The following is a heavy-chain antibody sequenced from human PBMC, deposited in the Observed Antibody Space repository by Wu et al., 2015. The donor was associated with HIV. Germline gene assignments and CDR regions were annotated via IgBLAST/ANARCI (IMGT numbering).Heavy chain of an antibody. D-gene: IGHD3-10*02. CDR2: ISIYNGDV. CDR3: ARDQDNYAQGGDY. CDR1: GGTFGSYG. J-gene: IGHJ4*02. V-gene: IGHV1-18*01. Sequence: QVQLVQSGAEVKKPGSSVKVSCKASGGTFGSYGISWVRQAPGQGLEWMAWISIYNGDVKYGHKFQDRVTMTPDPSTSTIYMELRSLRSEDTAVYYCARDQDNYAQGGDYWGQGTQVTVSS.